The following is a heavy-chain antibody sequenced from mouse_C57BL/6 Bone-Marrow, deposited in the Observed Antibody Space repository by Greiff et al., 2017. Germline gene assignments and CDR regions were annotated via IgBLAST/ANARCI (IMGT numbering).Heavy chain of an antibody. Sequence: EVMLVESGGGLVKPGGSLKLSCAASGFTFSDYGMHWVRQAPEKGLEWVAYISSGSSTLYYADTVKGRFTISRDNAKNTLFLQMTSLRSEDTAMYYCARTAYYGSNYFDYWGQGTTLTVSS. CDR3: ARTAYYGSNYFDY. CDR1: GFTFSDYG. V-gene: IGHV5-17*01. D-gene: IGHD1-1*01. CDR2: ISSGSSTL. J-gene: IGHJ2*01.